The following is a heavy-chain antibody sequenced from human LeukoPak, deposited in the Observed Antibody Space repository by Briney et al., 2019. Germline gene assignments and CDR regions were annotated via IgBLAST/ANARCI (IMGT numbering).Heavy chain of an antibody. V-gene: IGHV1-18*01. CDR3: ARGVIDWLLSSYYGMDV. CDR1: GYTFTSYG. CDR2: ISAYNGNT. J-gene: IGHJ6*02. Sequence: ASVKVSCKASGYTFTSYGISWVRQAPGQGLEWMGWISAYNGNTNYAQKLQGRVTMTTDTSTSTAYMELRSLRSDDTAVYYCARGVIDWLLSSYYGMDVWGQGATVTVSS. D-gene: IGHD3-9*01.